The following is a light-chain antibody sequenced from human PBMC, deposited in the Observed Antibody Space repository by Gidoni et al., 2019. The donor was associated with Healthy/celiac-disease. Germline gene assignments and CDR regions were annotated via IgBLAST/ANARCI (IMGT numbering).Light chain of an antibody. CDR2: AAS. CDR3: QQANSFPWT. Sequence: DIQMHQFPSSVSASVGDRVTITGRASQGISRWLAWYQQKPGKAPKLLIYAASSLQSGVPSRFSGSGSGTDFTLTISSLQPEDFATYYCQQANSFPWTFGQGTKVEIK. CDR1: QGISRW. V-gene: IGKV1-12*01. J-gene: IGKJ1*01.